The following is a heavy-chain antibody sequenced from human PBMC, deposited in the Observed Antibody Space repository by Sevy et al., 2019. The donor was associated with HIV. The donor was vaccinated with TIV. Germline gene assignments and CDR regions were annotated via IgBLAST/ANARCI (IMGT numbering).Heavy chain of an antibody. CDR1: GFTVSGNY. Sequence: GGSLRLSCAASGFTVSGNYMSWVRQAPGMGLEWVSGIFSGGNTHFADSMKGRFTISRDNSKNTLSLQMNSLSAEDTAVYYCARAVEDYSDSSAWDWYFDLWGRCTLVTVSS. CDR2: IFSGGNT. CDR3: ARAVEDYSDSSAWDWYFDL. D-gene: IGHD3-22*01. J-gene: IGHJ2*01. V-gene: IGHV3-66*01.